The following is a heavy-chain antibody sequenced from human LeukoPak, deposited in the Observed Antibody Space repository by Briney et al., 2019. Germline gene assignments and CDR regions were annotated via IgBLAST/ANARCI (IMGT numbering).Heavy chain of an antibody. CDR3: ARAGIAAAGTYFQH. V-gene: IGHV4-61*02. Sequence: SETLSLTCTVSGGSISSGSYYWSWIRQPAGKGLEWIGRIYTSGSTNYNPSLKSRVTISVDTSKNQFSLKLSSVTAADTAVYYCARAGIAAAGTYFQHWGQGTLVTVSS. CDR1: GGSISSGSYY. J-gene: IGHJ1*01. D-gene: IGHD6-13*01. CDR2: IYTSGST.